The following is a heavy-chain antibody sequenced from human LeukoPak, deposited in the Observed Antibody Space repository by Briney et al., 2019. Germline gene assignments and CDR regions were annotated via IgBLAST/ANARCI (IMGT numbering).Heavy chain of an antibody. CDR1: GYTFTSYY. Sequence: GASVKVSCKASGYTFTSYYMHWVRQAPGQGLEWMGIINPSGGSTSYAQKFQGRVTMTRDMSTSTVYMELSSLRSEDTAVYYCARDWSYANIVGATTRDYWGQGTLVTVSS. J-gene: IGHJ4*02. CDR2: INPSGGST. V-gene: IGHV1-46*01. CDR3: ARDWSYANIVGATTRDY. D-gene: IGHD1-26*01.